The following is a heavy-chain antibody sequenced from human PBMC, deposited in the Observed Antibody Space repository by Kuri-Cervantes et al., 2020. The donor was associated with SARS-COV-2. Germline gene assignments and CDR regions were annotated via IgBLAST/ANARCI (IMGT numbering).Heavy chain of an antibody. Sequence: GGSLRLSCKASGYTFTSYGISWVRQAPGQGLEWMGWISAYNGNTNYAQKLQGRVTMTTDTSTTTAYMELRSLRSDDTAVYYCARYCSGGTCPLGSAFDIWGQGTMVTVSS. CDR3: ARYCSGGTCPLGSAFDI. J-gene: IGHJ3*02. D-gene: IGHD2-15*01. CDR1: GYTFTSYG. CDR2: ISAYNGNT. V-gene: IGHV1-18*01.